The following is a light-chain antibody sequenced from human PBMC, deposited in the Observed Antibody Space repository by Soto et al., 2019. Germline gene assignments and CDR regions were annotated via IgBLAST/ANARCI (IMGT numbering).Light chain of an antibody. CDR3: QKFSVSPWP. V-gene: IGKV4-1*01. J-gene: IGKJ1*01. CDR2: WAS. Sequence: DIVMTQSPDFLAVSLGERATINCKSSQPVLDSSNNKNYLAWYQQKPGQPPQLLIYWASYRESGVPDRVSGSGSQTGFTLAISSLQAEGVALYFCQKFSVSPWPFGQGTKVEIK. CDR1: QPVLDSSNNKNY.